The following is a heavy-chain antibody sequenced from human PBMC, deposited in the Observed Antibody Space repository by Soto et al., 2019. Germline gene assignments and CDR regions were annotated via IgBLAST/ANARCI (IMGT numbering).Heavy chain of an antibody. Sequence: ASDTLSLTCALSGSFISCGGYYWSWIRQHPGKGLEWIGYIYYSGSTYYNPSLKSRVTISADTSMNQFSLALTSVTAADTAMYYCARGSTTEKVDSWGQGILVTVSS. J-gene: IGHJ4*02. CDR3: ARGSTTEKVDS. CDR2: IYYSGST. V-gene: IGHV4-30-4*02. CDR1: GSFISCGGYY.